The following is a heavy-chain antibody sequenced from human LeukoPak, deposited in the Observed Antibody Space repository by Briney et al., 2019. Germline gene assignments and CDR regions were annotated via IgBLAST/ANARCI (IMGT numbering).Heavy chain of an antibody. J-gene: IGHJ4*02. CDR2: IKHDGSEK. V-gene: IGHV3-7*03. CDR1: GFSFGSYW. Sequence: GGSLRLSCAASGFSFGSYWMTWVRQAPGKGPEWVATIKHDGSEKSYVDSVEGRLTISRDNTKNSLYLRMNSLRAEDTALYYCARGSWYWVYWGQGTLVTVSS. D-gene: IGHD6-13*01. CDR3: ARGSWYWVY.